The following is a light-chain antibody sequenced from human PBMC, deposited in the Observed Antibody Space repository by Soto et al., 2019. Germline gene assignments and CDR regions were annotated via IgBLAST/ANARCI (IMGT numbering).Light chain of an antibody. CDR3: QLYYSTPWT. J-gene: IGKJ1*01. CDR2: WAS. Sequence: IVVTQSPDSLSVSXGEXXXXNXXXSXXVXYSSNNKNYLAWYQQKPGQPPKLLIYWASTRESGVPDRFSGSGSGTDFTLTINSLQAEDVAVYYCQLYYSTPWTFGQVTKVDIK. CDR1: XXVXYSSNNKNY. V-gene: IGKV4-1*01.